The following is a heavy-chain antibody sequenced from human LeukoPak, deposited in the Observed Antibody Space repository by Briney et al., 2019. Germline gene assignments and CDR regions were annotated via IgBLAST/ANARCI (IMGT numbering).Heavy chain of an antibody. D-gene: IGHD6-19*01. Sequence: PGGSLRLSCAASGFTFSDYYMSWIRQAPGKGLEWVANIKQDGSEKYYVDSVKGRFTISRDNAKNSLYLQMNSLRAEDTAVYYCARRAYSSGWYLYFDYWGQGTLVTVSS. CDR2: IKQDGSEK. CDR3: ARRAYSSGWYLYFDY. V-gene: IGHV3-7*01. J-gene: IGHJ4*02. CDR1: GFTFSDYY.